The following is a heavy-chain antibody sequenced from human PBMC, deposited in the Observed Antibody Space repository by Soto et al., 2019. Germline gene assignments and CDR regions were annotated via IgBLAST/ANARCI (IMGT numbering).Heavy chain of an antibody. CDR2: IYYSGST. CDR1: GGSISSGGYY. V-gene: IGHV4-30-4*01. CDR3: ARDVGRLGSSGYYGYCFDY. D-gene: IGHD3-22*01. Sequence: PSETLSLTCTVSGGSISSGGYYWSWIRQPAGKGLEWIGYIYYSGSTYYNPSLKSRVTISVDTSKNQFSLKLSSVTAADTAVYYCARDVGRLGSSGYYGYCFDYWGQGTLVTVSS. J-gene: IGHJ4*02.